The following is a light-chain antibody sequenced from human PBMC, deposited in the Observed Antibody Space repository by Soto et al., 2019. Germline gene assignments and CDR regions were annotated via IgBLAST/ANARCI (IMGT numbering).Light chain of an antibody. J-gene: IGKJ1*01. CDR1: QSISNW. CDR3: QQYDSYSWT. Sequence: DIQMTQSPSTLSASVGDRVTITCRASQSISNWLAWYQQKPGKAPKLLIYKASGLQTGVPSRFSGSGSGTEFTLTISSLQPDDFATYYCQQYDSYSWTFGQGTKVEI. CDR2: KAS. V-gene: IGKV1-5*03.